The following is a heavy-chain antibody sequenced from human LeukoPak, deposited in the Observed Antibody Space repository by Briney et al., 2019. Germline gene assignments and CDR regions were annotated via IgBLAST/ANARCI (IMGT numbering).Heavy chain of an antibody. V-gene: IGHV4-59*12. J-gene: IGHJ1*01. CDR2: IYYSGST. CDR3: ARVEANHYYGSGSYYNRPRYFQH. D-gene: IGHD3-10*01. Sequence: SETLSLTCTVSGGSISSYYWSWIRQPPGKGLEWIGYIYYSGSTNYNPSLKSRVTISVDSSKNQFSLKLSSVTAADTAVYYCARVEANHYYGSGSYYNRPRYFQHWGQGTLVTVSS. CDR1: GGSISSYY.